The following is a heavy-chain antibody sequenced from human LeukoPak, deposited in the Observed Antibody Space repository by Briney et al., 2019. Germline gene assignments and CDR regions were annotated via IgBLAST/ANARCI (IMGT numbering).Heavy chain of an antibody. D-gene: IGHD2-15*01. CDR3: ATQGRYSRGGSCYAISWFDP. CDR2: INHSGST. Sequence: SETLSLTCAVYGGSFSGSYWSWIRQPPEKGLEWIGEINHSGSTNYHPSLKSRVTISVDTSKNQFSLKLSSVTAADTAVYYCATQGRYSRGGSCYAISWFDPWGQGTLVTVSS. J-gene: IGHJ5*02. CDR1: GGSFSGSY. V-gene: IGHV4-34*01.